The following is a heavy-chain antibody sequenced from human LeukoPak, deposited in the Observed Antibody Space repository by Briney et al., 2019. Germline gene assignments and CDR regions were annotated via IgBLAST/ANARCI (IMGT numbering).Heavy chain of an antibody. Sequence: SVKVSCKASGGTFISYAISWVRQAPGQGREWMGGIIPIFGTANYAQKFQGRVTITADESTSTAYMELSSLRSEDTAVYYCAREDFGVVIHNWFDPWGQGTLVTVSS. CDR1: GGTFISYA. J-gene: IGHJ5*02. CDR2: IIPIFGTA. V-gene: IGHV1-69*01. CDR3: AREDFGVVIHNWFDP. D-gene: IGHD3-3*01.